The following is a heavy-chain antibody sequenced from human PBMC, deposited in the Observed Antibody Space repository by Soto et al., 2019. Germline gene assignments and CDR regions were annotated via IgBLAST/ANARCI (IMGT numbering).Heavy chain of an antibody. CDR1: GFTFSSFW. Sequence: GGSLRLSCAASGFTFSSFWMHWVRQAPGKGLVWVSRINNDGSSTAYADSVKGRFTISRDNAKSTLYLQVTSLRAEDTTVYYCARDPLIGNTDYGLDVWGQGTTVTVSS. CDR3: ARDPLIGNTDYGLDV. CDR2: INNDGSST. V-gene: IGHV3-74*01. D-gene: IGHD2-21*01. J-gene: IGHJ6*02.